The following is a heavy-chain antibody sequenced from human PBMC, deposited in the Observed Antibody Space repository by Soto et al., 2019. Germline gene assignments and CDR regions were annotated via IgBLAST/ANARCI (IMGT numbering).Heavy chain of an antibody. CDR1: GFTFNSYA. D-gene: IGHD4-4*01. CDR3: ARDLGEDYSNYRGHSYGLDV. Sequence: EVQLLESGGGLVQPGGSLRLSCAASGFTFNSYAMSWVRQAPGKGLEWVSVISGSGGSTYYADSVKGRFTISRDNAKNSLYLQMNSLRAEDTAVYYCARDLGEDYSNYRGHSYGLDVWGQGTTVTVSS. CDR2: ISGSGGST. V-gene: IGHV3-23*01. J-gene: IGHJ6*02.